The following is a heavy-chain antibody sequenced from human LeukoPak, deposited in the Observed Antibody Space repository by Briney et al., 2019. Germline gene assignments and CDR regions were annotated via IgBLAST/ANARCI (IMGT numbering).Heavy chain of an antibody. CDR3: ARDAYYYGSGSYPFDY. CDR2: IYTSGST. Sequence: SETLSLTCTVSGGSISSYYWSWIRQPAGKGLEWIGRIYTSGSTNYNPSLKSRVTMSVDTSKNQFSLKLSSVTAADTAVYYCARDAYYYGSGSYPFDYWGQGALVTVSS. D-gene: IGHD3-10*01. CDR1: GGSISSYY. V-gene: IGHV4-4*07. J-gene: IGHJ4*02.